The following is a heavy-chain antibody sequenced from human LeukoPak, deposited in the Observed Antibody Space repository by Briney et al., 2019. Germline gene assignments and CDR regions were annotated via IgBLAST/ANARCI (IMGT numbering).Heavy chain of an antibody. J-gene: IGHJ4*02. D-gene: IGHD3-3*01. CDR1: VYSLTELS. V-gene: IGHV1-24*01. CDR2: FDPVDGET. CDR3: AILLEDYAFSTGSAKDY. Sequence: GSVKLSRTVSVYSLTELSMHWVRQGTGRGLEWMGGFDPVDGETIYAQKFQGRVTMTENTSTDTAYMELSSLRSDDTAVYYCAILLEDYAFSTGSAKDYWGQGTLVTVAS.